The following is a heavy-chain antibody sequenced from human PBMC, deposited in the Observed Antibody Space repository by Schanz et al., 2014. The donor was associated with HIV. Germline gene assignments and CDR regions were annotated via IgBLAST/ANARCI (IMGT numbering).Heavy chain of an antibody. J-gene: IGHJ2*01. CDR2: ISGSSIT. CDR3: ALSRPSGYGGSWYFDL. CDR1: GFTFRKRG. Sequence: QVQLVESGGGVVQPGRSLRLSCAASGFTFRKRGMQWVRQAPGKGLEWVSAISGSSITYSADSVKGRFTISRDNSKNTLYLQMNSLRAEDTAVYYCALSRPSGYGGSWYFDLWGRGTLVAVSS. D-gene: IGHD2-15*01. V-gene: IGHV3-NL1*01.